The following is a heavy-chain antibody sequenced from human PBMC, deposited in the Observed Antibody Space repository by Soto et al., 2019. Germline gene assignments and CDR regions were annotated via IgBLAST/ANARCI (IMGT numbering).Heavy chain of an antibody. CDR3: SIGSWSAETFDV. V-gene: IGHV1-69*02. D-gene: IGHD2-2*01. J-gene: IGHJ3*01. Sequence: QVHLEQSGAEVKKPGSSVKVSCKAAGGTFSTYTLIWVRQAPGQGLEWMGRIIPMLTVTNSAQKFQGRVTLTADKSTGTAFMELTSLTSDDTAVYYCSIGSWSAETFDVWGHGTMVTVSS. CDR2: IIPMLTVT. CDR1: GGTFSTYT.